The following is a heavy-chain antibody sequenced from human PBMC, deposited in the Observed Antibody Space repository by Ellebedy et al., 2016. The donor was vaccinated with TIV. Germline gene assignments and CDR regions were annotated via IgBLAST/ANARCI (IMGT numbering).Heavy chain of an antibody. V-gene: IGHV3-43D*03. Sequence: GESLKISCAASGFTFDNYAMHWVRHAPGKGLEWVSLVSWDGGSTYYGDSVRGRFPISRDNSKTSLYLQMNSLRPEDTALYYCTKDRWGSGRGYFFDHWGQGTLVTVSS. CDR1: GFTFDNYA. CDR3: TKDRWGSGRGYFFDH. J-gene: IGHJ4*02. D-gene: IGHD6-19*01. CDR2: VSWDGGST.